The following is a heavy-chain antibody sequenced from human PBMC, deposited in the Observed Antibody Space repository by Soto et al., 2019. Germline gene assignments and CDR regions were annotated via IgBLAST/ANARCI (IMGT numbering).Heavy chain of an antibody. J-gene: IGHJ4*02. V-gene: IGHV1-69*06. CDR3: ARAPANYDFWSGYYRAGFDY. D-gene: IGHD3-3*01. CDR1: GGTFSSYA. Sequence: QVQLVQSGAEVKKPGSSVKVSCKASGGTFSSYAISWVRQAPGQGLEWMGGIIPIFGTANYAQKFQGRVTITVDKSTSTAYMELSSLRSEDTAVYYCARAPANYDFWSGYYRAGFDYWGQGTLVTVSS. CDR2: IIPIFGTA.